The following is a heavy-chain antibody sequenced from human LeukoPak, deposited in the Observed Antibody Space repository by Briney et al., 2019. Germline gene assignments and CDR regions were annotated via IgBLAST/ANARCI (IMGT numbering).Heavy chain of an antibody. CDR1: GFTFSSNG. J-gene: IGHJ4*02. CDR3: AKEYAQTYCSGGSCYYFDY. CDR2: IQYDGSNK. D-gene: IGHD2-15*01. Sequence: GGSLRLSCAASGFTFSSNGMHWVRQAPGKGLEWVAFIQYDGSNKYYADSVKGRFTISRDNSKNTLFLQMNSLRAEDTAVYYCAKEYAQTYCSGGSCYYFDYWGQGTLVTVSS. V-gene: IGHV3-30*02.